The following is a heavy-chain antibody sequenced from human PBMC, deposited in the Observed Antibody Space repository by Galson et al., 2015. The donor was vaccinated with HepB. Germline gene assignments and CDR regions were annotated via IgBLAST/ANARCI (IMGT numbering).Heavy chain of an antibody. CDR2: ISGDGSNK. J-gene: IGHJ4*02. CDR3: HTVVRVHPY. Sequence: SLRLSCAVSGFTFSDSWMHWVRQPPGKGLVWVSYISGDGSNKMYAASVKGRFTISRDNAKNTLFLQTNSLTAEDTAVYYCHTVVRVHPYWGQGTLVTVSS. V-gene: IGHV3-74*03. D-gene: IGHD2-21*01. CDR1: GFTFSDSW.